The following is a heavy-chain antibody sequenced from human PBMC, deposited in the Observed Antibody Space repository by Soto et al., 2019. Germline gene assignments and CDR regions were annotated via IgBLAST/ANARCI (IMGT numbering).Heavy chain of an antibody. J-gene: IGHJ6*03. V-gene: IGHV1-8*01. D-gene: IGHD6-19*01. CDR3: ATVSAWQFYFFMDV. Sequence: QVQLVQSGAEVKKPGASVKVSCKASGYTFTNYDINWVRQATGQGLEWMGWMNPNSGDTGYAQNFLGRVTMTRNTSIGTAYMELSSLRSEDTAVYYCATVSAWQFYFFMDVWGKGTTVTVSS. CDR1: GYTFTNYD. CDR2: MNPNSGDT.